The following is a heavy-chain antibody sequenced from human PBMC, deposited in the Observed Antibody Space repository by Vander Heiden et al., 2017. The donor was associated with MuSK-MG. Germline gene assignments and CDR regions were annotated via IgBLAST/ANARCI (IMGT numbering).Heavy chain of an antibody. J-gene: IGHJ4*01. D-gene: IGHD2-2*02. CDR2: IWSDGNRK. CDR1: GFTISDYA. V-gene: IGHV3-33*01. Sequence: QVQLEESGGRVVQPGASLRLSCVASGFTISDYAMHWGRQAPGKGLEWVAIIWSDGNRKYYPDLLEGRFTTSRDNSRNTLFLQINSLTADDAAVYYCARGGCSNSGCYKAPLDYWGHGTLVAVSS. CDR3: ARGGCSNSGCYKAPLDY.